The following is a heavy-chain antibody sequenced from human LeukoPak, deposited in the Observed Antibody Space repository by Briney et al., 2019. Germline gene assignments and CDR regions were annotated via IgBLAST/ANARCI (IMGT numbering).Heavy chain of an antibody. CDR1: GFTFSSYW. Sequence: GGSLRLSCAGSGFTFSSYWMTWVRQAPGKGLEWVANIKKDGSETYYVDSVKGRFTISRDNAKNSLYMQMNSLRADDAAVYYCAKEDYSSSFDYWGQGTLVTVSS. D-gene: IGHD4-11*01. J-gene: IGHJ4*02. CDR3: AKEDYSSSFDY. CDR2: IKKDGSET. V-gene: IGHV3-7*01.